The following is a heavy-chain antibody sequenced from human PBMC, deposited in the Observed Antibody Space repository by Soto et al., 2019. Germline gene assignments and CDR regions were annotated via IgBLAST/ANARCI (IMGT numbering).Heavy chain of an antibody. CDR2: ISWNSGSI. CDR3: AKAPGPWLVDEPSPDEYFQH. Sequence: GGSLRLSCAASGFTFDDYAMHWVRQAPGKGLEWVSGISWNSGSIGYADSVKGRFTISRDNAKNSLYLQMNSLRAEDTALYYCAKAPGPWLVDEPSPDEYFQHWGQGTLVTVSS. CDR1: GFTFDDYA. J-gene: IGHJ1*01. D-gene: IGHD6-19*01. V-gene: IGHV3-9*01.